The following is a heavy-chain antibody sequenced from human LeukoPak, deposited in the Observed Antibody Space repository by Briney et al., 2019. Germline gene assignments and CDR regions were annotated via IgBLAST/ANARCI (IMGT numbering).Heavy chain of an antibody. Sequence: ASVKVSCKASGYTFTSYGISWVRQAPGQGLEWMGWVSAYNGNTNYAQKLQGRVTMTTDTSTSTAYMELRSLRSDDTAVYYCARAPPDHTPGGYWGQGTLVTVSS. V-gene: IGHV1-18*01. J-gene: IGHJ4*02. CDR3: ARAPPDHTPGGY. CDR2: VSAYNGNT. CDR1: GYTFTSYG. D-gene: IGHD2-15*01.